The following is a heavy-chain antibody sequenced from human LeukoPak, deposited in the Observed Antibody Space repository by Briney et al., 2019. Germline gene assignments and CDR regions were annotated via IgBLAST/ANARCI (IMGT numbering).Heavy chain of an antibody. D-gene: IGHD3-10*01. CDR2: IYYSGST. V-gene: IGHV4-59*12. CDR3: ARVLRRRSMVRGVPYYYYYMDV. CDR1: GGSISSYY. J-gene: IGHJ6*03. Sequence: SETLSLTCTVSGGSISSYYWSWTRQPPGKGLEWIGYIYYSGSTNYNPSLKSRVTISVDTSKNQFSLKLSSVTAADTAVYYCARVLRRRSMVRGVPYYYYYMDVWGKGTTVTVSS.